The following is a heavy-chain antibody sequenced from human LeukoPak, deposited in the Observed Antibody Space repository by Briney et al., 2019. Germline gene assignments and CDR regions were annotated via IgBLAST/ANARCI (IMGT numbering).Heavy chain of an antibody. D-gene: IGHD3-22*01. CDR2: INTNTGNP. V-gene: IGHV7-4-1*02. CDR3: ASFSGYYYDSSGYFYFDY. Sequence: ASVKVSCKASGYTFTSYGISWVRQAPGQGLEWMGWINTNTGNPTYAQGFTGRFVFSLDTSVSTAYLQISSLKAEDTAVYYCASFSGYYYDSSGYFYFDYWGQGTLVTVSS. CDR1: GYTFTSYG. J-gene: IGHJ4*02.